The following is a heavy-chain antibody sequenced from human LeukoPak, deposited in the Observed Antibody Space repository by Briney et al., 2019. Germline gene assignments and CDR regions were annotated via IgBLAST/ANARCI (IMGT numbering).Heavy chain of an antibody. D-gene: IGHD1-20*01. CDR1: GFTFTTYK. CDR3: ARVLDITGTIFDAFDI. V-gene: IGHV3-21*01. J-gene: IGHJ3*02. Sequence: PGGSLRLSCAASGFTFTTYKMNWVRQAPGKGLEWVSSISGSGTYMYYADSLKGRFTISRDNAKNSLYLQMNSLRAEDTAVYYCARVLDITGTIFDAFDIWGQGTMVTVSS. CDR2: ISGSGTYM.